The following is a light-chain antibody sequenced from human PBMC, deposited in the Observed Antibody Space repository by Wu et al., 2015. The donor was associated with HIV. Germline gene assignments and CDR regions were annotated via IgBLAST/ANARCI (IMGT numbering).Light chain of an antibody. V-gene: IGKV1-9*01. CDR3: QQSNDYPLT. CDR1: QGIGSY. Sequence: DSQLTQSPSFLSASIGARVTITCRASQGIGSYLAWYQQKPGKVPKLLIYATSTLQRGVPSRFSGSGSGRDFTLTISRLQPEDFATYYCQQSNDYPLTFGPGTTVDIK. CDR2: ATS. J-gene: IGKJ3*01.